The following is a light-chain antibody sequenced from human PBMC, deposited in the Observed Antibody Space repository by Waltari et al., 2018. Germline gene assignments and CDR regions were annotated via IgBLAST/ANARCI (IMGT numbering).Light chain of an antibody. Sequence: EIVLTQSPGTLSLSPGERATLSSRARQSVTSNKLAWYQQKPGQAPSLLIYATSTRATGIPDRFSGSGSGTDFTLTISGLGPDDFAVYYCEQYDSAPLTFGGGTKVEI. J-gene: IGKJ4*01. CDR2: ATS. V-gene: IGKV3-20*01. CDR3: EQYDSAPLT. CDR1: QSVTSNK.